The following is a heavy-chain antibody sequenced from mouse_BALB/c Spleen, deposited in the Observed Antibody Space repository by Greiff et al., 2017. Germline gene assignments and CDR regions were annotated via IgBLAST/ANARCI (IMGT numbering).Heavy chain of an antibody. Sequence: EVNVVESGGGLVKPGGSLKLSCAASGFAFSSYDMSWVRQTPEKRLEWVAYISSGGGSTYYPDTVKGRFTISRDNAKNTLYLQMSSLKSEDTAMYYCARNKEIPDAMDYWGQGTSVTVSS. CDR3: ARNKEIPDAMDY. CDR1: GFAFSSYD. CDR2: ISSGGGST. J-gene: IGHJ4*01. D-gene: IGHD1-3*01. V-gene: IGHV5-12-1*01.